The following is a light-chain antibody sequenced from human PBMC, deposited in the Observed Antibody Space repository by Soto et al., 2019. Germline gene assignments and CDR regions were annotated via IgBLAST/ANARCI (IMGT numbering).Light chain of an antibody. V-gene: IGKV3-20*01. CDR1: QSVSSSY. Sequence: EIVLTQSPGTRSLSPGERATLSCRASQSVSSSYLAWYQQKPGQAPRLLIYGASSRATGIPDRFSGSGSGTDFSLTISRLEPEDFAVYYCQQYGSSPPFGPGTKVDIK. CDR3: QQYGSSPP. J-gene: IGKJ3*01. CDR2: GAS.